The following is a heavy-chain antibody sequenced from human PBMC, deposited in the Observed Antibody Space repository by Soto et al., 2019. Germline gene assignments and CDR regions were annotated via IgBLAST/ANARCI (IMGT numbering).Heavy chain of an antibody. J-gene: IGHJ4*02. CDR2: IYHSGST. CDR3: ARRLYISGWYLSPTPFDY. V-gene: IGHV4-4*02. D-gene: IGHD6-19*01. Sequence: PSETLSLTCAVSGGSISSNNWWSWVRQAPGKGLEWIGEIYHSGSTNYNPSLKSRVTISIDKSKNHFSLKLSSVTAADTAVYFCARRLYISGWYLSPTPFDYWGQGTLVTVSS. CDR1: GGSISSNNW.